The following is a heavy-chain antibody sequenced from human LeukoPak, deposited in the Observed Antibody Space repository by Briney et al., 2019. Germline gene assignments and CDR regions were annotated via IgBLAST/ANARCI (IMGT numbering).Heavy chain of an antibody. D-gene: IGHD3-22*01. CDR2: IYPGDSDT. J-gene: IGHJ4*02. Sequence: GESLKISCKGSGYSFTSYWIGWVRQMPGKGLEWMGIIYPGDSDTRYSPSFQGQVTISADKSISTAYLQWSSLKASDTAMYYCASYYYDSSGHNVGDYWGQGTLVTVSS. V-gene: IGHV5-51*01. CDR3: ASYYYDSSGHNVGDY. CDR1: GYSFTSYW.